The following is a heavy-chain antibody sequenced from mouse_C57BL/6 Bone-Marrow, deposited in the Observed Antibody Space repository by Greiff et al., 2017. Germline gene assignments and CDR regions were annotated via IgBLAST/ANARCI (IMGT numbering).Heavy chain of an antibody. J-gene: IGHJ3*01. D-gene: IGHD2-3*01. CDR3: ASRYDGSPWFAY. CDR2: IDPSDSYT. CDR1: GYTFTSYW. Sequence: QVQLQQPGAELVKPGASVKLSCKASGYTFTSYWMQWVKQRPGQGLEWIGEIDPSDSYTNYNQKFKGKATLTVDTSSSTAYMQLSSLTSEDSAVYYCASRYDGSPWFAYWGQGTLVTVSA. V-gene: IGHV1-50*01.